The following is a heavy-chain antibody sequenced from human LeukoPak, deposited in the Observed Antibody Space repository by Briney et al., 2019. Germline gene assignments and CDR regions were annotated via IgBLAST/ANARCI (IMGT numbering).Heavy chain of an antibody. CDR2: INHRGST. D-gene: IGHD2-2*01. CDR3: ARGVSIVVVPAAHRKRNYYYMDV. J-gene: IGHJ6*03. Sequence: PSETLSLTCAVYGGSFSGYYWSWIRQPPGKGREWIGEINHRGSTNYNPSLKSRVTISVDTSKNQFSLKLSSVTAADTAVYYCARGVSIVVVPAAHRKRNYYYMDVRGKGTTVTVSS. V-gene: IGHV4-34*01. CDR1: GGSFSGYY.